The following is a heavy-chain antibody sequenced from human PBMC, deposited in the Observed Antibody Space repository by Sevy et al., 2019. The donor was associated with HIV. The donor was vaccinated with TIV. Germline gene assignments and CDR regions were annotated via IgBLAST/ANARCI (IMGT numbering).Heavy chain of an antibody. CDR2: MSNTGSTI. CDR1: GFSLSIYS. CDR3: ASQRGGYERLYYFDY. D-gene: IGHD5-12*01. V-gene: IGHV3-48*01. J-gene: IGHJ4*02. Sequence: GGSLRLSCAASGFSLSIYSMNWVRQAPGRGLEWVSYMSNTGSTIHYAHSVKGRFTISRDNAKNSLYLQMNSLRAEDTAVYYCASQRGGYERLYYFDYWGQGTLVTISS.